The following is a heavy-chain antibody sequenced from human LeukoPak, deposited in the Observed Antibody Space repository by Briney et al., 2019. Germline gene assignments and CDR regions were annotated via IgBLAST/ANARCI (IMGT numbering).Heavy chain of an antibody. Sequence: GASVKVSCKASGYTFTSYDINWVRQATGQGLEWMGWMNPNSDNTGYAQKFQGRVTMTRNTSISTAYMELSSLRSEDTAVYYCARDDDYYGSGTLGYWGQGTLVTVSS. CDR1: GYTFTSYD. D-gene: IGHD3-10*01. CDR2: MNPNSDNT. V-gene: IGHV1-8*01. CDR3: ARDDDYYGSGTLGY. J-gene: IGHJ4*02.